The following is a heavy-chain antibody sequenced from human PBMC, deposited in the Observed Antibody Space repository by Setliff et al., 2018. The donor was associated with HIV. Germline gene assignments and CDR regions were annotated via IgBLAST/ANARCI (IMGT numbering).Heavy chain of an antibody. Sequence: PSETLSLTCAVSGGSISSSNWWSWVRQPPGKGLEWIGEINLSGKTNYNPSLKSRVTISVDTSKNQFSLKLTSVTAADTAVYYCVTSSSWSSRLNFWGPGMLVTVSS. CDR1: GGSISSSNW. V-gene: IGHV4-4*02. J-gene: IGHJ4*02. D-gene: IGHD2-2*01. CDR3: VTSSSWSSRLNF. CDR2: INLSGKT.